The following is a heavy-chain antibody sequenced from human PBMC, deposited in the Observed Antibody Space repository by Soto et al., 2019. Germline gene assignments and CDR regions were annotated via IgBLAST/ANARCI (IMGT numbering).Heavy chain of an antibody. V-gene: IGHV1-69*13. D-gene: IGHD5-12*01. CDR1: GGTFSSYA. J-gene: IGHJ4*02. CDR2: IIPIFGTA. Sequence: EASVKVSCKASGGTFSSYAISWVRQAPGQGLEWMGGIIPIFGTANYAQKFQGRVTITADESTSTAYMELSSLRSEDTAVYYCAQMGVATIRVRDYWGQGTLVTVSS. CDR3: AQMGVATIRVRDY.